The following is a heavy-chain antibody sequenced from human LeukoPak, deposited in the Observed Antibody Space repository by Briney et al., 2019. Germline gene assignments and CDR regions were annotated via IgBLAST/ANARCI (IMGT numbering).Heavy chain of an antibody. V-gene: IGHV4-31*03. Sequence: SQTLSLTCTVSGGSISSGGYYRSWIRQHPGKGLEWIGYIYYSGSTYYNPSLKSRVTISVDTSKNQFSLKLSSVTAADTAVYYCAREAADDYGDSYYFDYWGQGTLVTVSS. CDR3: AREAADDYGDSYYFDY. D-gene: IGHD4-17*01. J-gene: IGHJ4*02. CDR1: GGSISSGGYY. CDR2: IYYSGST.